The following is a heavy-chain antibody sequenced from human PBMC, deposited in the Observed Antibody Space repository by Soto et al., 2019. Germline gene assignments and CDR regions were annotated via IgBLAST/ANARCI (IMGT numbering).Heavy chain of an antibody. CDR2: IIPIFGTA. D-gene: IGHD6-13*01. Sequence: SVKVSCKASGGTFSSYAISWVRQAPGQGLEWMGGIIPIFGTANYAQKFQGRVTITADESTSTAYMELSSLRSEDTAVYYCARDSQVAAAKDVWGQGTTVTVSS. V-gene: IGHV1-69*13. J-gene: IGHJ6*02. CDR3: ARDSQVAAAKDV. CDR1: GGTFSSYA.